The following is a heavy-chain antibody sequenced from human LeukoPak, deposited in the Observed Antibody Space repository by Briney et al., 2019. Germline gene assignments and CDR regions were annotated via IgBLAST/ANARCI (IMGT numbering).Heavy chain of an antibody. Sequence: GGSLRLSCAASGFTFSDYWIHWVRQAPGKGLVWVSRINTDGSIKNYADSVKGRFSISRDNAKNTLYLQMSSLRAEDTAVYYCARDRGPRTGFMVREAYDYWGQGTLVTVSS. J-gene: IGHJ4*02. CDR1: GFTFSDYW. V-gene: IGHV3-74*01. CDR3: ARDRGPRTGFMVREAYDY. D-gene: IGHD3-10*01. CDR2: INTDGSIK.